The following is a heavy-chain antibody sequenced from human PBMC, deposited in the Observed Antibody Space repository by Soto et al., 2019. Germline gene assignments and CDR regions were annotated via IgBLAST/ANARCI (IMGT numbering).Heavy chain of an antibody. Sequence: GGSLRLSCAASGFTFSNYDMHWVRQAPGKGLEWVAVITYDGTNKYYADSVKGRFTISRDNSKNTLYLQMNSLTAEDTAVYYCAKKLDYHDNSGLLDYWGQGTLVTVSS. D-gene: IGHD3-22*01. CDR1: GFTFSNYD. V-gene: IGHV3-30*18. CDR2: ITYDGTNK. CDR3: AKKLDYHDNSGLLDY. J-gene: IGHJ4*02.